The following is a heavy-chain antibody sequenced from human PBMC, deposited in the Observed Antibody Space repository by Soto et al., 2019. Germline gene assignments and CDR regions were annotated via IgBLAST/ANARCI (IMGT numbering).Heavy chain of an antibody. CDR1: GYSFTSYW. CDR2: IDPSDSYT. D-gene: IGHD3-16*01. Sequence: GESLKISCKGSGYSFTSYWISWVRQMPGKGLEWMGRIDPSDSYTNYSPSFQGHVTISADKSISTAYLQWSSLKASATAMYYFARPVGEQLGGVYYYGMDVWGKGTTVTVSS. J-gene: IGHJ6*04. V-gene: IGHV5-10-1*01. CDR3: ARPVGEQLGGVYYYGMDV.